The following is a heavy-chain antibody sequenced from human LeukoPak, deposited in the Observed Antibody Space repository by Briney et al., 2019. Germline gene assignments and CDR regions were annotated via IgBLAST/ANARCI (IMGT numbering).Heavy chain of an antibody. CDR2: IYYSGST. Sequence: PSETLSLTCAVSGGSISSGGYSWSWIRQPPGKGLEWIGYIYYSGSTNYNPSLKSRVTISVDTSKNQFSLKLSSVTAADTAVYYCARHGRAAAGVDYWGQGTLVTVSS. D-gene: IGHD6-13*01. CDR1: GGSISSGGYS. J-gene: IGHJ4*02. V-gene: IGHV4-61*08. CDR3: ARHGRAAAGVDY.